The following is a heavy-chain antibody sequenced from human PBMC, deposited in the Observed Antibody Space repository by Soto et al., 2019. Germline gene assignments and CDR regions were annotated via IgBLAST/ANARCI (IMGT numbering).Heavy chain of an antibody. CDR1: GGSISSSGNC. V-gene: IGHV4-39*01. J-gene: IGHJ5*02. CDR3: ARQKSGSDWFDP. CDR2: IFYSGTT. D-gene: IGHD2-15*01. Sequence: SETLSLTCTVSGGSISSSGNCWAWVRQPPGKWLEWIGCIFYSGTTYYHPSLKSRVTMSVDTSNNKFSLSLSSVTAADTAIYLCARQKSGSDWFDPWGQGTLVTVSS.